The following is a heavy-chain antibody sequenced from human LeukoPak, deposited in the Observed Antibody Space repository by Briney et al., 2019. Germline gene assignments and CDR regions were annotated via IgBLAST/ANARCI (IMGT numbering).Heavy chain of an antibody. CDR1: GFTFSTYY. J-gene: IGHJ4*02. CDR3: ARGRGSDY. V-gene: IGHV3-21*04. Sequence: GGSLRLSCAASGFTFSTYYMNWVRQAPGKGLEWVSFITGSSSYIYYTDSVKGRFTISRDNAKNSLFLQMNSLRAEDTAVYYCARGRGSDYWGQGTLVTVSS. CDR2: ITGSSSYI. D-gene: IGHD3-16*01.